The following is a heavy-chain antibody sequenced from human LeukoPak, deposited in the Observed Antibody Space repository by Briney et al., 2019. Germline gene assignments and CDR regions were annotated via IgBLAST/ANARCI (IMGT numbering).Heavy chain of an antibody. CDR3: ASSGPPVESGDYYFDY. CDR2: INHSGST. J-gene: IGHJ4*02. D-gene: IGHD3-10*01. Sequence: SETLSLTCAVYGGSFSGYYWSWIRQPPGKGLEWIGEINHSGSTNYNPSLKSRVTISVDTSKNQFSLKLSSVTAADTAVYYCASSGPPVESGDYYFDYWGQGTLVTVSS. V-gene: IGHV4-34*01. CDR1: GGSFSGYY.